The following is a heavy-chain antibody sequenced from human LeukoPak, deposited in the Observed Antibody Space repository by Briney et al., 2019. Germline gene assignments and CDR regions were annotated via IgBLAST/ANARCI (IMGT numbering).Heavy chain of an antibody. D-gene: IGHD3-22*01. CDR2: IIPIFGTA. Sequence: SVKVSCKASGGTFSSYAISWVRQAPGQGLEWMGGIIPIFGTADYAQKFQGRVTITADESTSTAYMELSSLRSEDTAVYYCASGYYYDSSGYYFMDYWGQGTLVTVSS. CDR1: GGTFSSYA. CDR3: ASGYYYDSSGYYFMDY. J-gene: IGHJ4*02. V-gene: IGHV1-69*13.